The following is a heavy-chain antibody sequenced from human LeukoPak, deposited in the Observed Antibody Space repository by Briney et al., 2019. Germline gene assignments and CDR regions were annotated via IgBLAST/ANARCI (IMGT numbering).Heavy chain of an antibody. V-gene: IGHV4-34*01. Sequence: KPSETLSLTCAVYGGSFSGYYWSWIRQPPGKGLEWLGEIYHSGSTNYNPSLKSRVTISVDTSKNQFSLKLSSVTAADTAVYYCARVPQYLMVRGKRNDAFDIWGQGTMVTVSS. CDR3: ARVPQYLMVRGKRNDAFDI. D-gene: IGHD3-10*01. CDR2: IYHSGST. J-gene: IGHJ3*02. CDR1: GGSFSGYY.